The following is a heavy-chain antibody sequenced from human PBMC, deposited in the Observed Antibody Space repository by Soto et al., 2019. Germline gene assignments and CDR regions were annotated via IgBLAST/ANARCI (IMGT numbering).Heavy chain of an antibody. D-gene: IGHD5-12*01. CDR3: AREVSGHAHGMDV. J-gene: IGHJ6*02. Sequence: SQTLSLTFAISGDSVSSNSAAWNWISQSPSRGLEWLGRTYYRSKWYNDYAVSVKSRITINPDTSKNQFSLQLNSVTPEDTAVYYCAREVSGHAHGMDVWGQGTTVTVSS. V-gene: IGHV6-1*01. CDR2: TYYRSKWYN. CDR1: GDSVSSNSAA.